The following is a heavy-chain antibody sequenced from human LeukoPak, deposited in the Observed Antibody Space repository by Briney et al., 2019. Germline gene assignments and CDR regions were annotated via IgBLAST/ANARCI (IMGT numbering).Heavy chain of an antibody. CDR2: IYHSGST. CDR1: GGSISSGGYS. J-gene: IGHJ2*01. CDR3: VRRGVLWFGELSYYYFDL. D-gene: IGHD3-10*01. Sequence: SETLSLTCAVSGGSISSGGYSWSWIRQPPGKGLEWIGYIYHSGSTYYNPSLKSRVTISVDRSKNQFSLKLDSLTAADTAVYYCVRRGVLWFGELSYYYFDLWGRGTLVAVSS. V-gene: IGHV4-30-2*02.